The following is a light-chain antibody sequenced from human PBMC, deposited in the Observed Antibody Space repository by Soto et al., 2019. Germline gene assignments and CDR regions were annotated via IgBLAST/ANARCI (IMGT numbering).Light chain of an antibody. CDR1: QNVASN. J-gene: IGKJ4*01. V-gene: IGKV3D-15*01. CDR2: ASS. CDR3: QQYYHWGLS. Sequence: VMTQSPANLSVSPGEGVTLVCRASQNVASNIAWYQVKPAQPPRLLIYASSTRATGIPATFSGSGSGTQFSLTISSLQSEDSAVYYCQQYYHWGLSFGGGTKVEI.